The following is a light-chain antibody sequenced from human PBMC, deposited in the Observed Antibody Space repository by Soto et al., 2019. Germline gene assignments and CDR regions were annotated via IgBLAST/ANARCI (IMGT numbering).Light chain of an antibody. CDR1: SSDAGGYNY. Sequence: QSVLTQPASVSGSPGHSITISCTGTSSDAGGYNYVSWYSQHPGNAPKLMIYDVSNRTSGVFNRFSGSKSGNTASLTISGHQAEDEADYYCSSYTSSSTLYVFGTGTKVAVL. V-gene: IGLV2-14*01. CDR3: SSYTSSSTLYV. CDR2: DVS. J-gene: IGLJ1*01.